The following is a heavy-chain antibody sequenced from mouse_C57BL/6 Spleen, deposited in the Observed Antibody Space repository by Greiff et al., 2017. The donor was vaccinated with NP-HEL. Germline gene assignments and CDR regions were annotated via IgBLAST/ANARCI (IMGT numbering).Heavy chain of an antibody. V-gene: IGHV1-39*01. D-gene: IGHD1-1*01. CDR1: GYSFTDYN. CDR2: INPNYGTT. CDR3: ARGTHYYGSSNWYFDV. J-gene: IGHJ1*03. Sequence: VQLKQSGPELVKPGASVKISCKASGYSFTDYNMNWVKQSNGKSLEWIGVINPNYGTTSYNQKFKGKATLTVDQSSSTAYMQLNSLTSEDSAVYYCARGTHYYGSSNWYFDVWGTGTTVTVAS.